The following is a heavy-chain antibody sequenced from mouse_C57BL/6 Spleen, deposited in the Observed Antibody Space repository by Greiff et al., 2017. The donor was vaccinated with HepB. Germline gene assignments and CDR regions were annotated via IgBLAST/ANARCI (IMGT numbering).Heavy chain of an antibody. J-gene: IGHJ4*01. CDR2: IDPEDGET. Sequence: VQLQQSGAELVKPGASVKLSCPASGFTIKDYYMPWVKQRTEQGLEWIGRIDPEDGETKYAPNFQGKATITADTSSNTAYLQLSSLTSEDTAVYYCATVYYGSSPYAMDYWGQGTSVTVSS. D-gene: IGHD1-1*01. CDR1: GFTIKDYY. V-gene: IGHV14-2*01. CDR3: ATVYYGSSPYAMDY.